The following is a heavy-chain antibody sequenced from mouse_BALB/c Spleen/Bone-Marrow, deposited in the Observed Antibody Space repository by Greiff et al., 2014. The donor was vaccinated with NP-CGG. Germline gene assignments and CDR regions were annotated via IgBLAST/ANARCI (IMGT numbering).Heavy chain of an antibody. Sequence: QVHVKQSGAELVKPGASVKLSCKASGYTFTSYWMHWVKQRPGQGLEWIGEINPSNGRTNYNEKFKSKATLTVDKSSSTAYMQLSSLTSEDSAVYYCAGPFDCWGQGTTLTVSS. CDR3: AGPFDC. CDR2: INPSNGRT. V-gene: IGHV1S81*02. J-gene: IGHJ2*01. CDR1: GYTFTSYW.